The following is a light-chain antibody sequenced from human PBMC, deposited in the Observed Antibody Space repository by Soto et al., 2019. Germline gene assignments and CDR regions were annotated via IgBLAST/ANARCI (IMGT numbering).Light chain of an antibody. J-gene: IGKJ4*01. CDR3: QKYNSAPLT. V-gene: IGKV1-27*01. CDR1: HGIAPY. CDR2: ATS. Sequence: DVQMTQSPSSLSAFVGDRVTITCRASHGIAPYLAWFQQKPGKVPKLLIYATSTLQSGVPSRFSGSGCVTDFNITNSSLQPEDFGNYYCQKYNSAPLTFGGGTKVEIK.